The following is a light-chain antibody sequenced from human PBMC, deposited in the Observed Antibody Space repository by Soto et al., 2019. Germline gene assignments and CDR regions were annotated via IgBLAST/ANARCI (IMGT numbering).Light chain of an antibody. Sequence: EIVLTQSPGTLSLSPGERATLSCRASQSVSSSYLAWYQQKPGQAPRLLIYGASSRATGIPDRFSGSGSGPDFTLTISRLEPEDFAVYYCQQYGGSSWTFGQGTKVDIK. CDR3: QQYGGSSWT. V-gene: IGKV3-20*01. CDR1: QSVSSSY. CDR2: GAS. J-gene: IGKJ1*01.